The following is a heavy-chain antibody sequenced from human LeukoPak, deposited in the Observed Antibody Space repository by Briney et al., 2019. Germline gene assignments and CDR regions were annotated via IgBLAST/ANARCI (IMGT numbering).Heavy chain of an antibody. J-gene: IGHJ4*02. V-gene: IGHV4-39*01. D-gene: IGHD3-10*01. CDR2: IYYSGST. CDR3: ARHDRWFDVGSGPFDY. CDR1: GGSISSYY. Sequence: PSETLSLTCTVSGGSISSYYWGWIRQPPGKGREWIGSIYYSGSTYYNPSLKSRVNISVDTSKNQFSSKLSSVTAADTAVYYCARHDRWFDVGSGPFDYWGQGTLVTVSS.